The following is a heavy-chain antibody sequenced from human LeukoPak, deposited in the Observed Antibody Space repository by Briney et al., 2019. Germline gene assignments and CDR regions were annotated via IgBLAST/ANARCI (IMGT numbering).Heavy chain of an antibody. V-gene: IGHV1-69*13. Sequence: ASVKVSCKASGYTFISYGISWVRQAPGQGLEWMGGIIPIFGTANYAQKFQGRVTITADESTSTAYMELSSLRSEDTAVYYCARENGITIFGADAFDIWGQGTMVTVSS. J-gene: IGHJ3*02. CDR3: ARENGITIFGADAFDI. D-gene: IGHD3-3*01. CDR2: IIPIFGTA. CDR1: GYTFISYG.